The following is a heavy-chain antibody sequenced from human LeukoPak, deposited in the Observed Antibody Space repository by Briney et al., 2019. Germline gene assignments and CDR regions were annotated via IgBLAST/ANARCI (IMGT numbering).Heavy chain of an antibody. CDR3: ARVDRCSSTSCYRAYYGMDV. J-gene: IGHJ6*02. CDR2: IYYSGST. D-gene: IGHD2-2*01. CDR1: GGSISSYY. Sequence: TXSLTCTVSGGSISSYYWSWIRQPPGKGLEWVGYIYYSGSTNYNPSLKRRVTISVDTSKNQFPLKLSSVTAADTAVYYCARVDRCSSTSCYRAYYGMDVWGQGTPVTVSS. V-gene: IGHV4-59*01.